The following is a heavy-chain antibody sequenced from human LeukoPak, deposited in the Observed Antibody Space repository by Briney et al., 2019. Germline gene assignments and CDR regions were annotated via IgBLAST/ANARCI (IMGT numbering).Heavy chain of an antibody. J-gene: IGHJ4*02. Sequence: GGSLRLSCAASGFTFSSYAMSWVRQAPGKGLEWVSAISANGGSTYCADSVKGRFTISRDNSKNTLYLQMNSLRAEDTAIYYCAKYAVAVPGGFDYWGLGALVTVSS. V-gene: IGHV3-23*01. CDR3: AKYAVAVPGGFDY. CDR1: GFTFSSYA. D-gene: IGHD6-19*01. CDR2: ISANGGST.